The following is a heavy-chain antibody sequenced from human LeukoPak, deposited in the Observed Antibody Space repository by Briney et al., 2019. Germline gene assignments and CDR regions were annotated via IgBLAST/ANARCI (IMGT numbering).Heavy chain of an antibody. CDR2: IIPIFGTA. Sequence: SVKVSCKASGGAFSSYAISWVRQAPGQGLEWMGRIIPIFGTANYAQKFQGRVTITTDESTSTAYMELSSLRSEDTAVYYCARARSSGWYEGFDYWGQGTLVTVSS. CDR1: GGAFSSYA. CDR3: ARARSSGWYEGFDY. D-gene: IGHD6-19*01. J-gene: IGHJ4*02. V-gene: IGHV1-69*05.